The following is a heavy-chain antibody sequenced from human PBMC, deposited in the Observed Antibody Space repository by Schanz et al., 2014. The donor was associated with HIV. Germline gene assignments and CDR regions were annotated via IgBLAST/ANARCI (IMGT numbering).Heavy chain of an antibody. Sequence: QVQLVESGGGVVQPGRSLRLSCAASGFIFSSYGMHWVRQAPGKGLEWVAVIWYDGSNKYYADSVKGRFTISRDNSKNTLYLQVNSLRAEDTAVYYCARYRYSSESFDYWGQGTLVTVSS. CDR3: ARYRYSSESFDY. D-gene: IGHD6-19*01. V-gene: IGHV3-33*01. J-gene: IGHJ4*02. CDR1: GFIFSSYG. CDR2: IWYDGSNK.